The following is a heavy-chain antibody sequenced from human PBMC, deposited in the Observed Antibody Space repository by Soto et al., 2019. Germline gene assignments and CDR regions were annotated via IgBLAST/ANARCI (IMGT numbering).Heavy chain of an antibody. CDR2: ISAYNGNT. CDR1: GYTFTSYG. J-gene: IGHJ4*02. CDR3: ASSWVEFGSGSYGWLFDY. D-gene: IGHD3-10*01. Sequence: ASVKVSCKASGYTFTSYGISWVRQAPGQGLEWMGWISAYNGNTNYAQKLQGRVTMTTDTSTSTAYMELRSLRSDDTAVYYCASSWVEFGSGSYGWLFDYWGQGTLVTVSS. V-gene: IGHV1-18*01.